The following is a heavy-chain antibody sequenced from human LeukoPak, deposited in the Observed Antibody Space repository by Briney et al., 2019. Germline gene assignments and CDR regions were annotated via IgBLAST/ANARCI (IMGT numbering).Heavy chain of an antibody. CDR2: MNPNSGNT. J-gene: IGHJ4*02. CDR3: ARVRSKDQFPFDY. CDR1: GYTFTSYD. D-gene: IGHD2-2*01. V-gene: IGHV1-8*03. Sequence: ASVKVSCKASGYTFTSYDINWVRQATGQGLEWMGWMNPNSGNTGYAQKFQGRVTITRNTSISTAYMELSSLRSEDTAVYYCARVRSKDQFPFDYWGQGTLVTVSS.